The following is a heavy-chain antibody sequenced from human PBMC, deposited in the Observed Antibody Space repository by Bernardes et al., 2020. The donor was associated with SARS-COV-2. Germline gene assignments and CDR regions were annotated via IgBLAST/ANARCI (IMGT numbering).Heavy chain of an antibody. D-gene: IGHD5-18*01. Sequence: ASVKVSCKVSGYTLTELSMHWVRQAPGKGLEWMGGFDPEDGETIYAQKFQGRVTMTEDTSTDTAYMELSSLRSEDTAVYYCATVVAYSYGGGWFDPWGQGTLVTVSS. J-gene: IGHJ5*02. CDR2: FDPEDGET. CDR3: ATVVAYSYGGGWFDP. V-gene: IGHV1-24*01. CDR1: GYTLTELS.